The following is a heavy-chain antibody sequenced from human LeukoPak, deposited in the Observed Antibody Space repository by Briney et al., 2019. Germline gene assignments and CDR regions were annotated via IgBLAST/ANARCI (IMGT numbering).Heavy chain of an antibody. J-gene: IGHJ4*02. V-gene: IGHV4-34*01. D-gene: IGHD2-15*01. Sequence: SETLSLTCGVYGGSFSGYYWSWIRQPPGKGLEWIGEINHCGSTNYNPSLKSRVTISVDTSKNQFSLKLSSVTAADTAVYYCARGPGIHIVVVVAAMYGYPFDYWGQGTLVTVSS. CDR2: INHCGST. CDR1: GGSFSGYY. CDR3: ARGPGIHIVVVVAAMYGYPFDY.